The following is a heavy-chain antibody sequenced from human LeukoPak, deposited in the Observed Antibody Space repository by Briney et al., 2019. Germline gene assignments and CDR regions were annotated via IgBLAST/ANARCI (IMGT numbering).Heavy chain of an antibody. CDR1: GGSFSGYY. CDR2: INHSGST. CDR3: AAYLGINGAIDY. V-gene: IGHV4-34*01. Sequence: SETLSLTCAVYGGSFSGYYWSWIRQPPGKGLEWIGEINHSGSTNYNPSLKSRVTISVDTSKNQFSLKLSSVTAADTAVYYCAAYLGINGAIDYWGQGTLVTVSS. J-gene: IGHJ4*02. D-gene: IGHD7-27*01.